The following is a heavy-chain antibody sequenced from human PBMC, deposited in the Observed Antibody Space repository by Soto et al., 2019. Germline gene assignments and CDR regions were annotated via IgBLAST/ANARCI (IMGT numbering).Heavy chain of an antibody. CDR2: IHYSGST. J-gene: IGHJ4*02. V-gene: IGHV4-59*12. CDR1: GGSIKSYY. D-gene: IGHD5-12*01. Sequence: SETLSLTCTVSGGSIKSYYWSWIRQPPGKGLEWIGYIHYSGSTNYNPSLKSRVAISVDTSKNQFSLKLSSVTAADTAVYYCARDRVRAYDPYYFDYWGQGTLVTVSS. CDR3: ARDRVRAYDPYYFDY.